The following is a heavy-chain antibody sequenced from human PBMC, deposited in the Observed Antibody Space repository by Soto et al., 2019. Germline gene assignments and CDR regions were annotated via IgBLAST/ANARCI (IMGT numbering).Heavy chain of an antibody. CDR2: INAGNGNT. V-gene: IGHV1-3*01. Sequence: ASLKVSCKASGYTFTSYAIHWVRQAPGQRLEWMGWINAGNGNTKCSHKFQGRVTITRDTSASTAYMELSSLISEDTAVYYCARGTPVFFDYWGQETLVTVSS. CDR3: ARGTPVFFDY. J-gene: IGHJ4*02. CDR1: GYTFTSYA.